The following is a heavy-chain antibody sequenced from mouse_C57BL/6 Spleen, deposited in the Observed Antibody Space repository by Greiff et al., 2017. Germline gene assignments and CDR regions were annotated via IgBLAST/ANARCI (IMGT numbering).Heavy chain of an antibody. CDR3: ARVPYYGSSCGWYFDV. V-gene: IGHV14-3*01. Sequence: VQLQQSVAELVRPGASVKLSCTASGFNIKNTYMHWVKQRPEQGLEWIGRLDPANGNTKYTPKFQGKATITADTSSNTAYLQLSSLTSEDTASYYCARVPYYGSSCGWYFDVWGTGTTVTVSS. J-gene: IGHJ1*03. CDR2: LDPANGNT. D-gene: IGHD1-1*01. CDR1: GFNIKNTY.